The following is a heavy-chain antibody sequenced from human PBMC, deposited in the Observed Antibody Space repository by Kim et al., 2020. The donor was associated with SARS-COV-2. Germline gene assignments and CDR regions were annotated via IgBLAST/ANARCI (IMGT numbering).Heavy chain of an antibody. CDR3: ARQGSGSGTHGALHI. V-gene: IGHV4-34*01. J-gene: IGHJ3*02. Sequence: SKTLSLTCAVYVGSFSGYFWTWIRQVPGKGLEWIGETDPSGDTRYNPSLQSRVTILVDKSKNQFSLKLISVISADTAVYYCARQGSGSGTHGALHIWGPG. D-gene: IGHD3-10*01. CDR2: TDPSGDT. CDR1: VGSFSGYF.